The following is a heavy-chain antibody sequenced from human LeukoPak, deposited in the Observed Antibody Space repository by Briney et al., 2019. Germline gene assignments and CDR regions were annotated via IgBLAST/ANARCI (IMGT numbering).Heavy chain of an antibody. CDR2: ISWNSGSI. V-gene: IGHV3-9*01. CDR3: AKCMGPRVDGNPADY. D-gene: IGHD2-15*01. CDR1: GFTFDDYA. Sequence: GGSLRLSCAASGFTFDDYAMHWVRQAPGKGLEWVSGISWNSGSIGYADSVKGRFTISRDNAKNSLYLQMNSLRAEDTALYYCAKCMGPRVDGNPADYWGQGTLVTVSS. J-gene: IGHJ4*02.